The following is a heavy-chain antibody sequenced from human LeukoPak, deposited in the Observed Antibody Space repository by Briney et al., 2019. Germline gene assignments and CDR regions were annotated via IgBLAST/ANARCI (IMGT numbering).Heavy chain of an antibody. Sequence: ASVKVSCKASGGTFSSYAISWVRQAPEQGLEWMGGIIPIFGTANYAQKFQGRVTITADESTSTAYMELSSLRSEDTAVYYCARAVSMIVDDAFDIWGQGTMVTVSS. V-gene: IGHV1-69*01. CDR3: ARAVSMIVDDAFDI. CDR1: GGTFSSYA. CDR2: IIPIFGTA. J-gene: IGHJ3*02. D-gene: IGHD3-22*01.